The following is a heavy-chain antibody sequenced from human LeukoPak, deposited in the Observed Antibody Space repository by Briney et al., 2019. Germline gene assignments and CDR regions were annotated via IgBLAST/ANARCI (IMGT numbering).Heavy chain of an antibody. CDR1: GGSISSSNW. D-gene: IGHD6-13*01. CDR2: IYHSGST. Sequence: SETLSLTCAVSGGSISSSNWWSWVRQPPGKGLEWIGEIYHSGSTNYNPSLKSRVTISVDKSKSQFSLKLSSVTAADTAVYYCARDSAAAGRGSFDYWGQGTLVTVSS. CDR3: ARDSAAAGRGSFDY. V-gene: IGHV4-4*02. J-gene: IGHJ4*02.